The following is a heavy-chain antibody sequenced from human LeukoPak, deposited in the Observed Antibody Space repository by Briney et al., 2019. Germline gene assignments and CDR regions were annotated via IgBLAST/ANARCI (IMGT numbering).Heavy chain of an antibody. D-gene: IGHD4-17*01. Sequence: GGSLRLSCAASGFTFSSYAMSWVRQAPGKGLEWVSAISGSGGSTYHADSVKGRFTISRDNSKNTLYLQMNSLRAEDTAVYYCAKETTVTPQRNWFDPWGQGTLVTVSS. CDR1: GFTFSSYA. V-gene: IGHV3-23*01. CDR2: ISGSGGST. J-gene: IGHJ5*02. CDR3: AKETTVTPQRNWFDP.